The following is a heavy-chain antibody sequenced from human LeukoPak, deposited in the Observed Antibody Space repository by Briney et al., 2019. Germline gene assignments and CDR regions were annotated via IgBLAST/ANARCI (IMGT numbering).Heavy chain of an antibody. CDR3: ATSKDTAGGPY. Sequence: QPGGSLRLSCAASGFTFTSYWMTWVRQAPGKGLGWVANVRQDGGATYYGDSVKGRFTISRDNSKNSLFLQMNSLRADDTAIYYCATSKDTAGGPYWGQGTLVTVSS. CDR2: VRQDGGAT. CDR1: GFTFTSYW. V-gene: IGHV3-7*01. D-gene: IGHD5-18*01. J-gene: IGHJ4*02.